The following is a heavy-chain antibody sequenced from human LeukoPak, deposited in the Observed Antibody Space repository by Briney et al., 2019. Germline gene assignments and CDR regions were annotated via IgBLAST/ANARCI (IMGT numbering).Heavy chain of an antibody. CDR3: ARDLEQRLVLGQYYFDY. V-gene: IGHV3-23*01. D-gene: IGHD6-19*01. CDR1: GFTFSSYA. CDR2: ISGSGGST. J-gene: IGHJ4*02. Sequence: PGGSLRLSCAASGFTFSSYAMSWVRQAPGKGLEWVSAISGSGGSTYYADSVKGRFTISRDNSKNTLYLQMNSLRAEDTAVYYCARDLEQRLVLGQYYFDYWGQGTLVTVSS.